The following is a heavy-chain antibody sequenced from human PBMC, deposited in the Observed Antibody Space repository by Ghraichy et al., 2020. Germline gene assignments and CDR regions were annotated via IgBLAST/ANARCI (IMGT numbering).Heavy chain of an antibody. D-gene: IGHD3-3*01. CDR3: ASPPEKTIFGIVIRSGFDY. CDR2: ISGSGGDT. V-gene: IGHV3-23*01. Sequence: GESLNISCAASGFTFSRYAMSWVRQAPGKGLEWVSTISGSGGDTYFADSVKGRFTISRDNSRNTLYLQMNSLRAEDTAVYYCASPPEKTIFGIVIRSGFDYWGQGTLVTVSS. J-gene: IGHJ4*02. CDR1: GFTFSRYA.